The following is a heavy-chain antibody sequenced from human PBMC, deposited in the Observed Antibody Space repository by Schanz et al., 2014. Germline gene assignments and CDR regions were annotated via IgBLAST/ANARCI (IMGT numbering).Heavy chain of an antibody. V-gene: IGHV3-33*01. CDR1: GFTFSGSG. CDR3: ARPLGPNYYYYGLDV. J-gene: IGHJ6*02. CDR2: IWYDGSKE. Sequence: QVQLVESGGGVVQPGESLRLSCAASGFTFSGSGMHWVRQAPGKGLEWVAFIWYDGSKEYYADSVKGRFTISRDNAKNTMYLQMNSLRAEDTAVYYCARPLGPNYYYYGLDVWGQGTTVTVSS.